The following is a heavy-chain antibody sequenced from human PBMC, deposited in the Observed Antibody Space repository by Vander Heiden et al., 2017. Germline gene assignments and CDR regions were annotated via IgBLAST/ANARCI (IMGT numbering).Heavy chain of an antibody. Sequence: VQLVESGGGLVKPGGSLRLSCAASGFTFSSYSMNWVRQAPGKGLEWVSSISSSSSYIYYADSVKGRFTISRDNAKNSLYLQMNSLRAEDTAVYYCALDYGGTDGYYFDYWGQGTLVTVSS. CDR2: ISSSSSYI. J-gene: IGHJ4*02. CDR1: GFTFSSYS. CDR3: ALDYGGTDGYYFDY. D-gene: IGHD4-17*01. V-gene: IGHV3-21*01.